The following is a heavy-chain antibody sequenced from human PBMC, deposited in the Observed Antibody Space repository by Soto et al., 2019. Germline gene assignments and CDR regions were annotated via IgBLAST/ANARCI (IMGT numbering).Heavy chain of an antibody. Sequence: SLRLSCAASGFTFSSYEMNWVRQAPGKGLEWVSYISSGGTTIYYADSVKGRFTISRDNAKNSLDLQMNSPRADDTAIYYCARALDFWSGYLSDWGQGTLVTVSS. V-gene: IGHV3-48*03. J-gene: IGHJ4*02. CDR1: GFTFSSYE. CDR2: ISSGGTTI. D-gene: IGHD3-3*01. CDR3: ARALDFWSGYLSD.